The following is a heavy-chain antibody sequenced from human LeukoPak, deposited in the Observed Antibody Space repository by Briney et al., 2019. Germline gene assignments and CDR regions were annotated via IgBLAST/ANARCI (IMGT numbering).Heavy chain of an antibody. CDR1: GFTFSRVT. Sequence: GGSLRLSCAASGFTFSRVTMNWVRQAPGKGLEWVSSISSSSTSIFDADSVKGRFTISRDNAKNSLFLQMNSMRAEDTAVYYCARGPLMYYSESSGPDYWGQGTLVTVSS. CDR3: ARGPLMYYSESSGPDY. CDR2: ISSSSTSI. D-gene: IGHD3-22*01. V-gene: IGHV3-21*01. J-gene: IGHJ4*02.